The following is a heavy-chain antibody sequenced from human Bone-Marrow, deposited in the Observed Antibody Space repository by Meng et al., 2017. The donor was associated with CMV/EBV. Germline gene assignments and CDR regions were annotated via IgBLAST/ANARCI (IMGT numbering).Heavy chain of an antibody. J-gene: IGHJ4*02. CDR3: LYGGNSGGFDY. V-gene: IGHV3-33*01. Sequence: GESLKISCAASGFTFSSYGMHWVRQAPSKGLEWVAVIWYDGSNKYYADSVKGRFTISRDNSKNTLYLQMNSLRAEDTAVYYCLYGGNSGGFDYRGQGTLVTVSS. CDR1: GFTFSSYG. CDR2: IWYDGSNK. D-gene: IGHD4-23*01.